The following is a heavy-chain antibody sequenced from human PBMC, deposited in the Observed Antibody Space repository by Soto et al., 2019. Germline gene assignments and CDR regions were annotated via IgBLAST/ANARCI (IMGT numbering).Heavy chain of an antibody. D-gene: IGHD3-22*01. J-gene: IGHJ5*02. CDR1: GGSVSSSTDY. CDR3: ARQSSYDSEHFPYWFDP. Sequence: QVQLQESGPGLVKPSETLSLTCTVSGGSVSSSTDYWTWIRQPPGKGLEWIGYTDYNGHSHRHPPLIHPVTTSIATSKTQFSLPLRSVTAADTAVYSCARQSSYDSEHFPYWFDPWGRGILVTVSS. V-gene: IGHV4-61*01. CDR2: TDYNGHS.